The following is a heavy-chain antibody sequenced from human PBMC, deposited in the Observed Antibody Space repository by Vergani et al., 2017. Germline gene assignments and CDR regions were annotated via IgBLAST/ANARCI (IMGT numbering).Heavy chain of an antibody. Sequence: QVKLQESGPGLLKPSQTLSLTCTVSGESIRSGSHYWSWIRQPAGKGPDWIGHIHTGGSTDLNPCFKSRDSISVDTSKSQFSLKLNSVTVADTAVYYCARSRPYCTSGSCPAIWGQGTLVTVSS. CDR3: ARSRPYCTSGSCPAI. J-gene: IGHJ4*02. CDR2: IHTGGST. V-gene: IGHV4-61*02. D-gene: IGHD2-15*01. CDR1: GESIRSGSHY.